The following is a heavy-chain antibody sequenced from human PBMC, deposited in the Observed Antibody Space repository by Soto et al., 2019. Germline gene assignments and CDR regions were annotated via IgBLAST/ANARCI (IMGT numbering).Heavy chain of an antibody. Sequence: SVKVSCKASGGTFSSYAISWVRQAPGQGLEWMGGIIPIFGTANYAQKFQGRVTITADESTSTAYMELSSLRSEGTAVYYCARDSHPEYDSSAYHEGNWGQGPRVTVAS. CDR3: ARDSHPEYDSSAYHEGN. V-gene: IGHV1-69*13. J-gene: IGHJ4*02. CDR2: IIPIFGTA. D-gene: IGHD3-22*01. CDR1: GGTFSSYA.